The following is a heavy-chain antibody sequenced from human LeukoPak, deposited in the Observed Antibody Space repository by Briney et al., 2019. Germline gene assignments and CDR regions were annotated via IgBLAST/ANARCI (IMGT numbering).Heavy chain of an antibody. CDR1: GFTFGSYA. V-gene: IGHV3-23*01. CDR2: ISGSGGST. CDR3: AKTTAGYSSGRYPGWPVDY. D-gene: IGHD6-19*01. J-gene: IGHJ4*02. Sequence: GGSLRLSCAASGFTFGSYAMSWVRQAPGKGLEWVSGISGSGGSTFYADSVKGRFTISIDNSGNTVYLQMNSLSADDTAVYYCAKTTAGYSSGRYPGWPVDYWGQGTLVTVSS.